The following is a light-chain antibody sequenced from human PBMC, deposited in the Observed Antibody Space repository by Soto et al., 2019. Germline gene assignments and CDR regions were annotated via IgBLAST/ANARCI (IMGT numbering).Light chain of an antibody. CDR3: AAWDDSLNGHLV. J-gene: IGLJ2*01. CDR2: SNN. V-gene: IGLV1-44*01. Sequence: QSVLTQPPSASGTPGQRVIISCSGSSSNIGSNTVNWYQQLPGTAPKLLIYSNNQRPSGVPDRFSGSKSGTSASLAISGLQSEDEADYYCAAWDDSLNGHLVFGGGTKLTVL. CDR1: SSNIGSNT.